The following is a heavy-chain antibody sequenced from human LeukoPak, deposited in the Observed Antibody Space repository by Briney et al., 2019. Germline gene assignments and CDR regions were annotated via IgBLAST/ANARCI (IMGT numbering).Heavy chain of an antibody. CDR2: IFYSGST. CDR1: SGSISTSNYY. V-gene: IGHV4-39*07. D-gene: IGHD1-26*01. Sequence: PSETLSLTCTVSSGSISTSNYYWGWVRQPPGKALEWIGNIFYSGSTYYSPSLKSRVTISLGTSRNQFSLKLNSVTAADTAVYYCAREIGSGNFDYWGQGTLVTVSS. J-gene: IGHJ4*02. CDR3: AREIGSGNFDY.